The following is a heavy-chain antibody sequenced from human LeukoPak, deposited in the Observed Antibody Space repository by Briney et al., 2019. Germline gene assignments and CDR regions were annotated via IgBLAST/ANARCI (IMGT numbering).Heavy chain of an antibody. CDR3: ARGSHWFDS. Sequence: VGSLRLSCVASGFTISSYWMHWVRQAPGKGLVWVSRINSDASSTSYADSVKGRFTISRDNAKNTLYLQMNSLRAEDTAVYYCARGSHWFDSWGQGTLVTVSS. CDR2: INSDASST. CDR1: GFTISSYW. V-gene: IGHV3-74*01. J-gene: IGHJ5*01.